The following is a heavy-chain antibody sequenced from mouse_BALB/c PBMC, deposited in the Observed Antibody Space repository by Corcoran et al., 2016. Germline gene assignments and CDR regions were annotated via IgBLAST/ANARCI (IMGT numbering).Heavy chain of an antibody. CDR3: ARMGYDYVCAY. CDR2: INPNNGGT. V-gene: IGHV1-18*01. J-gene: IGHJ3*01. D-gene: IGHD2-4*01. CDR1: GYTFTDYN. Sequence: EVLLQQSGPELVKPGASVKIPCKASGYTFTDYNMDWVKQSHGKSLEWIGEINPNNGGTIYNQKFKGKATVTVDKSSSTAYMELRSLTSEDTAFYYGARMGYDYVCAYWGQGTLVTVSA.